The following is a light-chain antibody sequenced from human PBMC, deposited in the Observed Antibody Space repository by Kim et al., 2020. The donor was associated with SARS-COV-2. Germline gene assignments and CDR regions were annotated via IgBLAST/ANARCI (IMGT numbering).Light chain of an antibody. CDR3: SSYAGSNNGV. V-gene: IGLV2-8*01. J-gene: IGLJ3*02. Sequence: LTQPPSASGSPGQSVTISCTGSSSDIGSYDYVSWYQQYPGKAPKLIIYDVTKRPSGVPDRFSGSKSANTASLTVSGLQPEDEADYYCSSYAGSNNGVFGGGTQLTVL. CDR1: SSDIGSYDY. CDR2: DVT.